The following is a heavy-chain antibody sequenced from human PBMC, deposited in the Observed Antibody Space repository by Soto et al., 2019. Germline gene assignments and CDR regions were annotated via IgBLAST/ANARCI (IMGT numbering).Heavy chain of an antibody. D-gene: IGHD5-18*01. CDR1: GFTFRTYG. J-gene: IGHJ4*02. CDR3: AKDTRAYSYGLLDF. CDR2: ISYDGSNT. Sequence: PGGSLRLSCAASGFTFRTYGMHWVRQAPGKGLEWVAVISYDGSNTYYADSVEGRFTISRDNSKNTLSLQMNSLRAEDTAVYHCAKDTRAYSYGLLDFWGQGTLVTVSS. V-gene: IGHV3-30*18.